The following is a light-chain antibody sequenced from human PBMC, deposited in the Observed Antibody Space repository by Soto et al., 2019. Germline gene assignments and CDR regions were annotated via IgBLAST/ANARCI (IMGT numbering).Light chain of an antibody. CDR2: DVS. CDR1: SSDVGRYNY. CDR3: SSYRSSSTYV. V-gene: IGLV2-14*03. Sequence: QSALTQPASVSGSPGQSITISCTGTSSDVGRYNYVPWYQQYPGKAPKLMLYDVSKRPSGVADRFAGSKSGNTASLTISGLQPEDEADYYCSSYRSSSTYVFGTGTQLTVL. J-gene: IGLJ1*01.